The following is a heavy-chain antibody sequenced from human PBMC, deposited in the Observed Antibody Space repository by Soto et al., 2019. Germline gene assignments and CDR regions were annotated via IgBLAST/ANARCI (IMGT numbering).Heavy chain of an antibody. CDR3: STVIAGLGSGEFDY. CDR1: GFIFKNAW. V-gene: IGHV3-15*01. D-gene: IGHD3-9*01. Sequence: GGSLRLSCAASGFIFKNAWMIWVRQAPWKGLEWVGHGKMMPEVGSTEYAAPVKGRFMISRDDERNMVYLQMNSLRTEDTAVYYCSTVIAGLGSGEFDYAGQGTLVTVSS. CDR2: GKMMPEVGST. J-gene: IGHJ4*02.